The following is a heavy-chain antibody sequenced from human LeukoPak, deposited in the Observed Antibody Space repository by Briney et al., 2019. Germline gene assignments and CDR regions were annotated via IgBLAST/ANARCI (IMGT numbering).Heavy chain of an antibody. CDR3: AREGGNDSSGSGAFDI. CDR2: IIPIFGTA. CDR1: GGTFSSYA. J-gene: IGHJ3*02. V-gene: IGHV1-69*13. D-gene: IGHD3-22*01. Sequence: SVKVSCKASGGTFSSYAISWVRQAPGQGLEWMGGIIPIFGTANYAQKFQGRVTITADESTSTAYMELSSLRPEDTAVYYCAREGGNDSSGSGAFDIWGQGTMVTVSS.